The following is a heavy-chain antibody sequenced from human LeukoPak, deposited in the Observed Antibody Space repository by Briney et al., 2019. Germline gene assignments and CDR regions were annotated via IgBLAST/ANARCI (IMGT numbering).Heavy chain of an antibody. CDR2: ISGSGGST. J-gene: IGHJ4*02. V-gene: IGHV3-23*01. CDR1: GFTFSIYA. D-gene: IGHD7-27*01. Sequence: AGSLRLSCAASGFTFSIYAMTWARQAPGRGLEWVSVISGSGGSTYYADSLKGRFTISRDNSKNTLSLQMDTLGAEDTAVYYCARNWGLDYWGQGTLVTVSS. CDR3: ARNWGLDY.